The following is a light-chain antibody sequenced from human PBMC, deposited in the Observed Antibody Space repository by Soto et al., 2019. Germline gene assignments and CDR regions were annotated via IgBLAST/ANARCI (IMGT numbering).Light chain of an antibody. Sequence: DIVLTQSPGTLSSSPGERATLSCRASQSVGSSLAWYQQKPGQAPRLLIYDTFNRATGIPARFSGSGSGTDFTHTISSLEPEDFAFYYCQQRSSWPFLWTFGGKTKVEIK. CDR2: DTF. J-gene: IGKJ4*01. CDR3: QQRSSWPFLWT. V-gene: IGKV3-11*01. CDR1: QSVGSS.